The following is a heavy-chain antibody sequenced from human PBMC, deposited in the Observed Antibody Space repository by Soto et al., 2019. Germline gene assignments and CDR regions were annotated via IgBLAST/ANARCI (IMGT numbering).Heavy chain of an antibody. J-gene: IGHJ6*02. CDR2: MNPNSGNT. CDR1: GYAFTSYD. Sequence: ASVKVSCKASGYAFTSYDINWVRQATGQGLEWMGWMNPNSGNTGYAQKFQGRVTMTRNTSISTAYIELSSLRSEDTAVYYCARVVQLWSIYYYYYGMDVWGQGTTVTVSS. V-gene: IGHV1-8*01. CDR3: ARVVQLWSIYYYYYGMDV. D-gene: IGHD5-18*01.